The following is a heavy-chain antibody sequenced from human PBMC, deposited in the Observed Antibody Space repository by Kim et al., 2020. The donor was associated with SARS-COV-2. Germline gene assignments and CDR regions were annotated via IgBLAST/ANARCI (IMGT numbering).Heavy chain of an antibody. J-gene: IGHJ3*02. Sequence: GGSLRLSCAASGFTFSDYYMRWIRQAPGKGLEWVSYISSSSSYTNYADSVKGRFTISRDNAKNSLYLQMNSLRAEDTAVYYCARVRYYDSSGYRVPDAFDIWGQGTMVTVSS. CDR3: ARVRYYDSSGYRVPDAFDI. CDR1: GFTFSDYY. D-gene: IGHD3-22*01. CDR2: ISSSSSYT. V-gene: IGHV3-11*06.